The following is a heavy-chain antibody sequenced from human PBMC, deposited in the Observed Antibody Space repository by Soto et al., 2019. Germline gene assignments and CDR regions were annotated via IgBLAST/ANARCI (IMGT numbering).Heavy chain of an antibody. Sequence: PGESLKSSCKGSGYSFTSYWISWVRQMPGKGLEWMVRIGPRDSYTNYSPSFQGHFTISSDKSISTAYLQCRSLKASETAMYYCARHAVHASIVVVPAAIRYYYGMDVWGQGTTVTVSS. CDR2: IGPRDSYT. V-gene: IGHV5-10-1*01. CDR3: ARHAVHASIVVVPAAIRYYYGMDV. CDR1: GYSFTSYW. J-gene: IGHJ6*01. D-gene: IGHD2-2*01.